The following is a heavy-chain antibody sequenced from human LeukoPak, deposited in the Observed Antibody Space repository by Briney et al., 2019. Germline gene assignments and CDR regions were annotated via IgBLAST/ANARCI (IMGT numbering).Heavy chain of an antibody. CDR2: IYSGGST. V-gene: IGHV3-66*01. D-gene: IGHD3-22*01. Sequence: GGSLRLSCAASGFTVSSNYMSWVRQAPGKGLEWVSVIYSGGSTYYADSVKGRFTISRDNSKNTLYLQMNSLRAEDTAVYYCARVGWLYGSSGYYFDYWGQGTLVTVSS. CDR1: GFTVSSNY. J-gene: IGHJ4*02. CDR3: ARVGWLYGSSGYYFDY.